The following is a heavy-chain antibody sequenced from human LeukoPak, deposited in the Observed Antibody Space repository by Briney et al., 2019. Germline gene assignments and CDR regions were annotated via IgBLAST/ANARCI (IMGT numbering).Heavy chain of an antibody. D-gene: IGHD3-10*01. Sequence: ASVKVSCKASGYTFTNYGISWVRRAPGQGLEWMGWISAYNGNTNYPQKFQARVTMTTDTSTSIAYMELRSLRYDDTAVYFCGRSFGNYYGSGTPPLYFDYWGQGTLVTVSS. CDR1: GYTFTNYG. V-gene: IGHV1-18*01. J-gene: IGHJ4*02. CDR3: GRSFGNYYGSGTPPLYFDY. CDR2: ISAYNGNT.